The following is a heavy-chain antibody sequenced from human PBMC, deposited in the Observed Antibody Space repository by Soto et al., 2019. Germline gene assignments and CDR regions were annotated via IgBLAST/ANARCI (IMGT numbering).Heavy chain of an antibody. V-gene: IGHV1-24*01. CDR2: FDPEDGET. Sequence: ASVKVSCKVSGYTLTELSMHWVRQAPGKGLEWMGGFDPEDGETIYAQKFQGRVTMTEDTSTDTAYMELSSLRSEDTAVHYCARDSVRYCRDGVCYQGYYYFAMDVWGQGTTVTVSS. D-gene: IGHD2-8*01. CDR1: GYTLTELS. J-gene: IGHJ6*02. CDR3: ARDSVRYCRDGVCYQGYYYFAMDV.